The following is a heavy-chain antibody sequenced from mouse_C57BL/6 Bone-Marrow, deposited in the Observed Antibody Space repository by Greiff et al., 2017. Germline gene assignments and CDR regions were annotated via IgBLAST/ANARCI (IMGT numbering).Heavy chain of an antibody. J-gene: IGHJ2*01. CDR3: ARNGFKYYGSSPFYFDY. CDR1: GYTFTSYW. Sequence: QVQLQQPGAELVKPGASVKLSCKASGYTFTSYWMHWVKQRPGQGLEWIGMIHPNSGSTNYNEKFKSKATLTVDKSSSTAYMQLSSLTSEDSAVYYCARNGFKYYGSSPFYFDYWGQGTTLTVSS. D-gene: IGHD1-1*01. V-gene: IGHV1-64*01. CDR2: IHPNSGST.